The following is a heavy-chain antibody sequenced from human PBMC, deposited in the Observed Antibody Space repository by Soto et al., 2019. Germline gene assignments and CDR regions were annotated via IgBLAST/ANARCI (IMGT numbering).Heavy chain of an antibody. D-gene: IGHD3-10*01. Sequence: PSPTLSLTCAISVDSVSSASASWIWIRKSPSRGLEWLGRTYYRSKWSNDYAVSVKSRITINPDTSKNQFSLHLYSVTPEYTAVYYWAGVPWFRGMDVWGPATPVTV. J-gene: IGHJ6*02. CDR3: AGVPWFRGMDV. CDR2: TYYRSKWSN. V-gene: IGHV6-1*01. CDR1: VDSVSSASAS.